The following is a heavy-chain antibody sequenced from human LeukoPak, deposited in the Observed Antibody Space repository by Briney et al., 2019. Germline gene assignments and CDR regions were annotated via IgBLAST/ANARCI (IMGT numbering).Heavy chain of an antibody. V-gene: IGHV3-23*01. CDR2: IGGSGAGT. J-gene: IGHJ4*02. CDR1: GFTFSSSA. Sequence: GGSLRLSCAASGFTFSSSAMSWVRQAPGKGLEWVSGIGGSGAGTYYAVSVKGRFTISRDDSKNTLYLQMNSLRAEDTAVYYCAKAYYFDYWGQGTLVTVSS. CDR3: AKAYYFDY.